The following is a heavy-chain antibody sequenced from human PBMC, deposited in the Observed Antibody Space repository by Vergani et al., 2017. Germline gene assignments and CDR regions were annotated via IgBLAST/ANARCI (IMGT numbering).Heavy chain of an antibody. CDR3: ARDLRLLYNRFDP. V-gene: IGHV3-33*01. D-gene: IGHD1-14*01. CDR2: TWYDGNNK. Sequence: QVQLVESGGGVVQPGRSLRLSCAASGFTFNQYGMHWVRQAPGKGLEWVAVTWYDGNNKKYADSVKGRFTISRDNSKSTMYLQMNSLRDEDTGVYYCARDLRLLYNRFDPWGQGTLVTVSS. J-gene: IGHJ5*02. CDR1: GFTFNQYG.